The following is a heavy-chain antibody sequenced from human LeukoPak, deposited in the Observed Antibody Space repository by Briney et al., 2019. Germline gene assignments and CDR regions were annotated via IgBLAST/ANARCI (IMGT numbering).Heavy chain of an antibody. J-gene: IGHJ6*03. CDR1: GFTFSSYA. CDR3: ARSELGYNYYYXDV. CDR2: ISSSSSYI. Sequence: GGSLRLSCAASGFTFSSYAMHWVRQAPGKGLEWVSSISSSSSYIYYADSVKGRFTISRDNAKKSLYLQMNSLRVEDTAVYYCARSELGYNYYYXDVWXKXTTXTIS. D-gene: IGHD3-10*01. V-gene: IGHV3-21*01.